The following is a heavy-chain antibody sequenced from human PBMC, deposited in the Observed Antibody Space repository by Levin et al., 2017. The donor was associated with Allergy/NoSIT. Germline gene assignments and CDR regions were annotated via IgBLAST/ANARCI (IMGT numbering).Heavy chain of an antibody. CDR1: GGTFSSYA. Sequence: GASVKVSCKVSGGTFSSYAISWVRQAPGQGLEWMGGIIPSFGTPNYAQKFQGRVTITADESTSTAYMELSSLRSEDTAVYYCARDGAVIYYGSGSALDYWGQGTLVTVSS. J-gene: IGHJ4*02. V-gene: IGHV1-69*13. CDR2: IIPSFGTP. CDR3: ARDGAVIYYGSGSALDY. D-gene: IGHD3-10*01.